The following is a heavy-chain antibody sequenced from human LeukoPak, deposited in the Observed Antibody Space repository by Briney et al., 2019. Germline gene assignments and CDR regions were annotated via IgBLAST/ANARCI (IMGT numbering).Heavy chain of an antibody. CDR3: AIGRDYYDSSGYSTFDY. J-gene: IGHJ4*02. D-gene: IGHD3-22*01. V-gene: IGHV1-69*13. CDR2: IIPIFGTA. CDR1: GGTFSSYA. Sequence: SVKVSCKASGGTFSSYAISWVRQAPGQGLEWMGGIIPIFGTANYAQKFQGRVTITADESTSTAYMELSSLRSEDTAVYYCAIGRDYYDSSGYSTFDYWGQGTLVTVSS.